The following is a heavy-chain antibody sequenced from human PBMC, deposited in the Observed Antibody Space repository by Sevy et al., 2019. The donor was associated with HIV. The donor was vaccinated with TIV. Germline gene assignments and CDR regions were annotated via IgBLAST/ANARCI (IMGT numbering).Heavy chain of an antibody. J-gene: IGHJ6*02. V-gene: IGHV4-39*01. Sequence: SETLSLTCTVSGGSISSSSYYWGWIRQPPGKGLEWIGSIYYSGSTYYNPSLKSRVTISVDTSKNQFSLKLSSVTAADTAVYYCARHQPWSGHFAHPGGVYGMDVWGQGTTVTVSS. CDR3: ARHQPWSGHFAHPGGVYGMDV. CDR1: GGSISSSSYY. CDR2: IYYSGST. D-gene: IGHD3-3*01.